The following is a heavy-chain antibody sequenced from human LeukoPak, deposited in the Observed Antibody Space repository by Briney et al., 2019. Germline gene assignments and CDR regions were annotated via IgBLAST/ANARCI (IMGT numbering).Heavy chain of an antibody. J-gene: IGHJ6*02. Sequence: PGGSLRLSCAASGFTFDDYTMHWVRQAPGKGLEWVSLISWDGGSTYYADSVKGRFTISRDNSKNSLYLQMNSLRTEDTALYYCAKDMTPLYGDYIRYYYYGMDVWGQGTTVTVSS. V-gene: IGHV3-43*01. CDR3: AKDMTPLYGDYIRYYYYGMDV. CDR1: GFTFDDYT. CDR2: ISWDGGST. D-gene: IGHD4-17*01.